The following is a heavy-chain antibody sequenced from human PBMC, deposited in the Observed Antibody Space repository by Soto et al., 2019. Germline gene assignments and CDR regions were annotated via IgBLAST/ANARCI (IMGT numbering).Heavy chain of an antibody. J-gene: IGHJ4*02. CDR3: ARVRGWVGSGTSSVIFDH. Sequence: QVQLQESGPGLVRPSETLSLTCTVSGASVRSGSYFWTWIRQPAGKALEWIGHVYYTGGSHHNPALASRVTMSIDISRSQFFLRLRAATAADTAVYHCARVRGWVGSGTSSVIFDHWGQGALVTVSS. CDR1: GASVRSGSYF. CDR2: VYYTGGS. V-gene: IGHV4-61*01. D-gene: IGHD3-10*01.